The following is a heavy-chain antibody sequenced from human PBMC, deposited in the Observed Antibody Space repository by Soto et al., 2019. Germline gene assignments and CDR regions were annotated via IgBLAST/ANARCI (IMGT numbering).Heavy chain of an antibody. V-gene: IGHV4-30-4*01. D-gene: IGHD4-17*01. Sequence: QVQLQESGPGLVKPSQTLSLTCTVSGGSISSGDYYWRWIRQPPGKGLEWIGYIYYSGSTYYNPSLKSRVTISVDTSKNQFSLELSSVTAADTAVYYCARDWRDYGDSGNWGQGTLVTVSS. CDR3: ARDWRDYGDSGN. J-gene: IGHJ4*02. CDR2: IYYSGST. CDR1: GGSISSGDYY.